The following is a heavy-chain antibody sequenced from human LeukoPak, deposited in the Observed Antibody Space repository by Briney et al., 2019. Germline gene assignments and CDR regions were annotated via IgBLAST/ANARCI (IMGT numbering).Heavy chain of an antibody. Sequence: GRSLRLSCAASGFTFSDYYMSWIRQAPGKGLEWVSYISSRGSTIHYADSVKGRFTISRDNAKNSLYLQMNSLRAEDTAVYYCARDNDVYGMDVWGQGTTVTVSS. CDR1: GFTFSDYY. D-gene: IGHD2-8*01. CDR3: ARDNDVYGMDV. V-gene: IGHV3-11*01. J-gene: IGHJ6*02. CDR2: ISSRGSTI.